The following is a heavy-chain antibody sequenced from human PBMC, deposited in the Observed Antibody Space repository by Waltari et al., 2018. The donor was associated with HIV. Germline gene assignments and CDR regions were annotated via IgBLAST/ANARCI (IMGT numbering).Heavy chain of an antibody. D-gene: IGHD2-15*01. CDR1: GGTFSSYA. J-gene: IGHJ3*02. CDR2: IIPILGIA. Sequence: QVQLVQSGAAVKKPGSSVKVSCKASGGTFSSYAISWVRQAPGQGLEWMGRIIPILGIANYAQKFQGRVTITADKSTSTAYMELSSLRSEDTAVYYCARVVSLLREDAFDIWGQGTMVTVSS. CDR3: ARVVSLLREDAFDI. V-gene: IGHV1-69*04.